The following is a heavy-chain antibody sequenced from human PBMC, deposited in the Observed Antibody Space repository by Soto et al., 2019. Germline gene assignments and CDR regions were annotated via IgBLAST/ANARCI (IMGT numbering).Heavy chain of an antibody. V-gene: IGHV3-23*01. CDR3: AKVVRRGSGWYVSRSPPLPAEYFQH. D-gene: IGHD6-19*01. Sequence: GGSLRLSCAASGFTFSSYAMSWVRQAPGKGLEWVSAISGSGGSTYYADSVKGRFTISRDNSKNTLYLQMNSLRAEDTAVYYCAKVVRRGSGWYVSRSPPLPAEYFQHWGQGTLVTVSS. CDR1: GFTFSSYA. J-gene: IGHJ1*01. CDR2: ISGSGGST.